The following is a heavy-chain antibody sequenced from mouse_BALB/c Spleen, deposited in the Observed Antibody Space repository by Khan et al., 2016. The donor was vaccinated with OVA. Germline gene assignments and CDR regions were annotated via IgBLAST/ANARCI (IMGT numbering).Heavy chain of an antibody. J-gene: IGHJ3*01. Sequence: EVELVESGGDLVKPGGSLKLSCAASGFTFSSYSMSWVRQTPAKRLEWVATISSGGDYTYYPDNVKGRFTISRDNAKNTLYLQMSSLKSEDTAMYYWASHLTGSFAYWGQGTLVTVSA. CDR3: ASHLTGSFAY. CDR2: ISSGGDYT. V-gene: IGHV5-6*01. CDR1: GFTFSSYS. D-gene: IGHD4-1*01.